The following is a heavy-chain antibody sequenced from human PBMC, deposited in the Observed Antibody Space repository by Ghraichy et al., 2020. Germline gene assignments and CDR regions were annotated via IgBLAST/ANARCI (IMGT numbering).Heavy chain of an antibody. J-gene: IGHJ6*02. CDR2: INAGNGNT. Sequence: ASVKVSCKASGYTFANYAIHWVRQAPGQRLEWMGWINAGNGNTKYSQKFQGRVTITRDTSASTAYMELSSLRSEDTAVYYCARSGYSTGIYYYYGMDVWGQGTTVTVSS. CDR1: GYTFANYA. CDR3: ARSGYSTGIYYYYGMDV. D-gene: IGHD6-19*01. V-gene: IGHV1-3*01.